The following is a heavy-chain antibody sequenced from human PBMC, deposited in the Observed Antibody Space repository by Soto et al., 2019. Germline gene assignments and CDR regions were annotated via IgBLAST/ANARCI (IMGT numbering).Heavy chain of an antibody. V-gene: IGHV1-46*01. J-gene: IGHJ4*02. D-gene: IGHD2-15*01. CDR2: INPSGGST. CDR1: GYTFTSYY. Sequence: QVQLVQSGAEVTKPGASVKVSCKASGYTFTSYYMHWVRQAPGQGLEWMGIINPSGGSTSYAQKCQGRDTMTRDTSTSTVYMELSSLRSEDTAVYYCARGQDCSGGSCYLAFDYWGQGTLVTVSS. CDR3: ARGQDCSGGSCYLAFDY.